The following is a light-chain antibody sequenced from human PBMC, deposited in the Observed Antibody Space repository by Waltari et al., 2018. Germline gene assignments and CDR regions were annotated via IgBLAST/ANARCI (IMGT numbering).Light chain of an antibody. CDR3: AAWDDSLNGWV. J-gene: IGLJ3*02. V-gene: IGLV1-44*01. Sequence: QSVLTQPPSASGTPGQRVTIPFSGTSSTIGSNTVTWYQQLPGTAPKLLIYSNNQRPSGVPDRFSGSKSGTSASLAISGLQSEDEADYYCAAWDDSLNGWVFGGGTKLTVL. CDR1: SSTIGSNT. CDR2: SNN.